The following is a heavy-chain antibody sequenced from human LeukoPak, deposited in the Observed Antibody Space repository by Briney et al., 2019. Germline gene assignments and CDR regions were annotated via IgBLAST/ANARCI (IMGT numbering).Heavy chain of an antibody. V-gene: IGHV5-51*01. J-gene: IGHJ4*02. Sequence: GESLKISCKGSGYSFTNYWIGWVRQMPGKGLEWVAIIYPGDSDTRYSPSFQGQVTISADKSISTAYLQWSSLKASDTAMYYCARHSYYYYDSSGYYFDYWGQGTLVTVSS. CDR2: IYPGDSDT. CDR3: ARHSYYYYDSSGYYFDY. D-gene: IGHD3-22*01. CDR1: GYSFTNYW.